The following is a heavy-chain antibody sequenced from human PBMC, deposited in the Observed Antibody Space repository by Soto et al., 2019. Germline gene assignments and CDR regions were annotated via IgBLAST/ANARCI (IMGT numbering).Heavy chain of an antibody. CDR1: GYTFTSHD. Sequence: QVQLVQSGAEVKKPGASVKVSCKASGYTFTSHDINWVRQATGQGLEWMGWMNPNSGNTGYSQKFQGRVTMTRNTSXSXXYMELSSLTSEDTAVYYCARVPQEDTYYYSYAMDVWGQGTTVTVS. V-gene: IGHV1-8*01. CDR3: ARVPQEDTYYYSYAMDV. CDR2: MNPNSGNT. J-gene: IGHJ6*02.